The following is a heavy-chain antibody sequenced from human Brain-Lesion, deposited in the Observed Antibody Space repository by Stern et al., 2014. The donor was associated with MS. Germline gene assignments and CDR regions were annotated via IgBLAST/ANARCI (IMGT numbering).Heavy chain of an antibody. CDR1: GGSISSGGYY. V-gene: IGHV4-61*02. CDR2: IFNSGST. Sequence: QMQLVQSGPGLVKPSQTLSLSCTVSGGSISSGGYYWSWIRQPAGKGLEWIGRIFNSGSTSYNPSLKSRGTISIDTSKKQFSLRLTPRTAADTAVYYCARGRVVPGFQYYATDVWGQGTTVIVS. CDR3: ARGRVVPGFQYYATDV. J-gene: IGHJ6*02. D-gene: IGHD2-2*01.